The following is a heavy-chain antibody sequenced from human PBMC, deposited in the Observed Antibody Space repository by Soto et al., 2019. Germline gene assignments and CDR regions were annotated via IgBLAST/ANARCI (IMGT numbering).Heavy chain of an antibody. D-gene: IGHD3-10*01. CDR1: GYTFTGYY. V-gene: IGHV1-2*04. J-gene: IGHJ4*02. Sequence: QVQLVQSGAEVKKPGASVKVSCKASGYTFTGYYMHWVRQAPGQGLEWMGWINPNSGGTNYAQRFQGWVTMPRATSISTAYMELSRLRSDDTAVYYCARAPKGSGSFDYWGQGTLVTVSS. CDR3: ARAPKGSGSFDY. CDR2: INPNSGGT.